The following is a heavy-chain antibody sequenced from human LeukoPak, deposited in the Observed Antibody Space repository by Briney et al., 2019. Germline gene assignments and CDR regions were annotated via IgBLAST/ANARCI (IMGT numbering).Heavy chain of an antibody. CDR2: INAGNGNT. V-gene: IGHV1-3*01. CDR3: ARDGTRIDSSGYYYTFDY. CDR1: GYTFTSYA. Sequence: ASVKVSCKASGYTFTSYAMHWVRQAPGQRLEWMGWINAGNGNTKYSQKFQGRVTITRDTSASTAYMELSSLRSEDTAVYYCARDGTRIDSSGYYYTFDYWGQGTLVTVSS. J-gene: IGHJ4*02. D-gene: IGHD3-22*01.